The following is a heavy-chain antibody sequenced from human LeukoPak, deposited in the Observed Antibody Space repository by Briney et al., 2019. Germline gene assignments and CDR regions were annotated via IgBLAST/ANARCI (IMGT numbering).Heavy chain of an antibody. J-gene: IGHJ4*02. Sequence: SETLSLTCTVSGGSISSGDYYWSWIRQPPRKGLEWIGYIYYSGSTYYNPSLKSRVTISVDTSKNQFSLKLSSVTAADTAVYYCARVVRFGELAYYFDYWGQGTLVTVSS. V-gene: IGHV4-30-4*01. CDR2: IYYSGST. D-gene: IGHD3-10*01. CDR1: GGSISSGDYY. CDR3: ARVVRFGELAYYFDY.